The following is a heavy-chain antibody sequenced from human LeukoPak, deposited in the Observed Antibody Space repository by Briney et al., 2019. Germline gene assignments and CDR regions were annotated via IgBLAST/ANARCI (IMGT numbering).Heavy chain of an antibody. CDR2: IYHSGST. D-gene: IGHD3-22*01. CDR1: GGSISSGGYY. J-gene: IGHJ4*02. Sequence: PSQTLSLTCTVSGGSISSGGYYWSWIRQPPGKGLEWIGYIYHSGSTYYNPSLKSRVTISVDRSKNQFSLKLSSVTAADTAVYYCARENYYDSSGYMFDYWGQGTLVTVSS. CDR3: ARENYYDSSGYMFDY. V-gene: IGHV4-30-2*01.